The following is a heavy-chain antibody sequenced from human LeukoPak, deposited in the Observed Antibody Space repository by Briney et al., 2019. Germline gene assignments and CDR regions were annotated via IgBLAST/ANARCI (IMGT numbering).Heavy chain of an antibody. V-gene: IGHV4-59*08. CDR1: GGSLSSYY. Sequence: PSETLSLTCTVSGGSLSSYYWSWLRQPPGKGLEWMGYIYYSGSTTYNPSLKSRVTISVDTSKTQFSLKLSSVTAADTAIYYCARYDCSGGSCYSFAAFDIWGQGTMVTVSS. CDR2: IYYSGST. D-gene: IGHD2-15*01. J-gene: IGHJ3*02. CDR3: ARYDCSGGSCYSFAAFDI.